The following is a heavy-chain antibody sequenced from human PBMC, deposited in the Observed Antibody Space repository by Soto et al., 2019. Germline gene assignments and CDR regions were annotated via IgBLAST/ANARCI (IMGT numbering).Heavy chain of an antibody. J-gene: IGHJ4*02. V-gene: IGHV1-2*04. CDR3: ARGRGHSYGYDY. D-gene: IGHD5-18*01. Sequence: ASVKVSCKASGYTFTGYYMHWVRQAPGQGLEWMEWINPNSGGTNYAQKFQGWVTTTRDTSISTAYMELSRLRSDDTAVYYCARGRGHSYGYDYWGQGTLVTVSS. CDR2: INPNSGGT. CDR1: GYTFTGYY.